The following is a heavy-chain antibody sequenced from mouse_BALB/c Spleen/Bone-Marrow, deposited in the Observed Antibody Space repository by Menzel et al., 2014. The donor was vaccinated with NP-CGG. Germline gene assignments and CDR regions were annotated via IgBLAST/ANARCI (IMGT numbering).Heavy chain of an antibody. CDR1: GFNFTSYW. V-gene: IGHV1-7*01. J-gene: IGHJ4*01. CDR3: ARGNPLYAMDY. Sequence: VQLQQSGAELVKPGASVKMSCKASGFNFTSYWMHWVKQRPGQGLEWIGYINPSTGYTDYNQKFNDKATLTADKSSSTAYMQLSSLTSKDSAVYYCARGNPLYAMDYWGQGTSVTVSS. D-gene: IGHD2-1*01. CDR2: INPSTGYT.